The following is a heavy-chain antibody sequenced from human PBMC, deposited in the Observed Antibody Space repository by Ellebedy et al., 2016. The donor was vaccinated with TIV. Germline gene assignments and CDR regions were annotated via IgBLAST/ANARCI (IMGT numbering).Heavy chain of an antibody. CDR1: GFTFSSYS. CDR2: ISSSSYT. Sequence: PGGSLRLSCAASGFTFSSYSMNWVRQAPGKGLEWVSSISSSSYTYHADSVKGRFTISRDNAKNALYLQMNSLRAEDTAVHYCAKGRTWEPLGDFQHWGQGTLVTVSS. V-gene: IGHV3-21*04. J-gene: IGHJ1*01. CDR3: AKGRTWEPLGDFQH. D-gene: IGHD1-26*01.